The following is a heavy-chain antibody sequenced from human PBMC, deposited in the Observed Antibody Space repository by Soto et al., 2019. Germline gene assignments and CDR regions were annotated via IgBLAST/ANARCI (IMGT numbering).Heavy chain of an antibody. Sequence: QVQLQESGPGLVKPSQTLSLTCTVSGGSISSGGYYWSWISQHPGKGLEWIGYIYYSGSTYYNPSLKSRVTISVDSSKNQFSLKLSSVTAADTAVYYCARSAVAEELNWFDPWGQGTLVTVSS. CDR2: IYYSGST. CDR1: GGSISSGGYY. CDR3: ARSAVAEELNWFDP. J-gene: IGHJ5*02. D-gene: IGHD6-19*01. V-gene: IGHV4-31*03.